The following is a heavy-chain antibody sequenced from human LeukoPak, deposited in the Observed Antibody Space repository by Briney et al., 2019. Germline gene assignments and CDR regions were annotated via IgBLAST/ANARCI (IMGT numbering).Heavy chain of an antibody. CDR3: TRHIAAAGPDY. D-gene: IGHD6-13*01. CDR2: IYAGDSGT. V-gene: IGHV5-51*01. CDR1: GYSFTSHW. Sequence: GESLKISCRGSGYSFTSHWIGWVRQMPGKGLEWMAIIYAGDSGTRISPSFQGQVTISADKSISTAYLQWSSLKASDTAIYYCTRHIAAAGPDYWDQGTLVTVSS. J-gene: IGHJ4*02.